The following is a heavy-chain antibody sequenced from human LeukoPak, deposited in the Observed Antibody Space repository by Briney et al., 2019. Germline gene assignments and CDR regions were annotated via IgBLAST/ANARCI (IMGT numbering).Heavy chain of an antibody. D-gene: IGHD1-26*01. J-gene: IGHJ2*01. CDR2: VNHSGST. CDR3: ARGPIVGATTSSYWYFDL. CDR1: GGSFSGYY. Sequence: PSETPSLTCAVYGGSFSGYYWSWIRHPPGKGLEWIGEVNHSGSTNYNPSLKSRVTISVDTSKNQFSMKLSFVTAQDTAVYYCARGPIVGATTSSYWYFDLWGRGTLVTVSS. V-gene: IGHV4-34*01.